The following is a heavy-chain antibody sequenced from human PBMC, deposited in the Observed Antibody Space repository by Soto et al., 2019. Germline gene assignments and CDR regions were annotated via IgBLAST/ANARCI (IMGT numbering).Heavy chain of an antibody. J-gene: IGHJ6*02. V-gene: IGHV4-39*01. CDR1: GGSISSSGSY. D-gene: IGHD3-10*01. CDR3: TRRYSYGSGKYAVDV. CDR2: VSYSGST. Sequence: SETLSLTCTVSGGSISSSGSYRGWIRQPPGKGLEWIGTVSYSGSTYYNPSFNSRVAISLDTSKNQFSLNLGSVTATDTALYYCTRRYSYGSGKYAVDVWGHGTTVTVSS.